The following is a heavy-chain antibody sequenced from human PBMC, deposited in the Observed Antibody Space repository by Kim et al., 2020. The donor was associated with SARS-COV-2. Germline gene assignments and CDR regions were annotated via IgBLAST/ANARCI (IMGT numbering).Heavy chain of an antibody. J-gene: IGHJ4*02. V-gene: IGHV3-7*01. Sequence: GGSLRLSCAAFGFTFSNYWMSWVRQAPGKGLEWVANIKQDGSDKYSVDSVKGRFTISRDNAKNSLYLQMNSLRAEDTAVYYCARGPLGMVQYYFDYWGQGTLVTVSS. CDR2: IKQDGSDK. CDR3: ARGPLGMVQYYFDY. D-gene: IGHD2-8*01. CDR1: GFTFSNYW.